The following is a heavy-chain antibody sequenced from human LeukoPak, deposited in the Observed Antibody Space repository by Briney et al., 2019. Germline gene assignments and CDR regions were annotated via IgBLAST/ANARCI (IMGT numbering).Heavy chain of an antibody. CDR2: ISGSGEST. V-gene: IGHV3-23*01. Sequence: GGSLRLSCQPSGFTFSTYAMTWARQTPGKGLEWVSFISGSGESTYYTDSVKGWFTISRDNSKNTLYLEMNSLRVEDTAVYYSANFGLGEPDYSGEGTLVTVSS. CDR1: GFTFSTYA. J-gene: IGHJ4*02. CDR3: ANFGLGEPDY. D-gene: IGHD3-10*01.